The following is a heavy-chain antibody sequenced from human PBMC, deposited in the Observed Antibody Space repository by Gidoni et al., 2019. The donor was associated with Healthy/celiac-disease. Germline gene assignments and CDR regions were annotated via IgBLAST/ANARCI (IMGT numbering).Heavy chain of an antibody. J-gene: IGHJ3*02. CDR1: GFTFSSYA. D-gene: IGHD2-21*02. Sequence: ELQLVESGGGLVQPGGSLRLPCASSGFTFSSYAMHWVRQAPGKGLEYVSAISSNGGSTYYANSVKGRFTISRDKSKNTLYLQMGSLRAEDMAVYYCLCGDCYYDAFDIWGQGTMVTVSS. V-gene: IGHV3-64*01. CDR2: ISSNGGST. CDR3: LCGDCYYDAFDI.